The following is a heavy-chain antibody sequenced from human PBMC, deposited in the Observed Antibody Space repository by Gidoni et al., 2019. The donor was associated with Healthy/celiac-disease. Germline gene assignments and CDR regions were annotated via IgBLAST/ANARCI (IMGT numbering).Heavy chain of an antibody. CDR1: GFTFSSYS. CDR3: ARGPWGSGSQTFDY. CDR2: ISSSSSTI. Sequence: EVQLVESGGGWVQPGGYRRLSCAASGFTFSSYSMNWVRQAPGKGLEWVSYISSSSSTIYYADSVKGRFTISRDNAKNSLYLQMNSLRDEDTAVYYCARGPWGSGSQTFDYWGQGTLVTVSS. J-gene: IGHJ4*02. V-gene: IGHV3-48*02. D-gene: IGHD3-10*01.